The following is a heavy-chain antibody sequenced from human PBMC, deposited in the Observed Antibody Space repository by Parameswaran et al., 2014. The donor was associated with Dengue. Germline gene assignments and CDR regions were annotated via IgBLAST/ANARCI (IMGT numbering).Heavy chain of an antibody. V-gene: IGHV3-23*01. CDR2: ISGSGGST. CDR3: AKASNAWVRGPSYGMDV. J-gene: IGHJ6*02. Sequence: RWIRQPPGKGLEWVSAISGSGGSTYYADSVKGRFTISRDNSKNTPYLQMNSLRAEDTAVYYCAKASNAWVRGPSYGMDVWGQGTTVTVSS. D-gene: IGHD3-10*01.